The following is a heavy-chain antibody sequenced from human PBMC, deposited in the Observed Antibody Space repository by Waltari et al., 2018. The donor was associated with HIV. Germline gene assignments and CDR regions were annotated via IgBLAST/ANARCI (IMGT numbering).Heavy chain of an antibody. V-gene: IGHV3-48*03. D-gene: IGHD3-16*01. CDR3: ARDKWTVGYDAFDI. CDR1: ECNFSSHE. CDR2: ISSSGSTI. Sequence: VQLVESGVGVVQPGGSLRVFCAASECNFSSHELNWVRQAPGKGLEWVSYISSSGSTIYYADSVKGRFTISRDNAKNSLHLQMNSLRAEDTAVYYGARDKWTVGYDAFDIWGQGTVVTVSS. J-gene: IGHJ3*02.